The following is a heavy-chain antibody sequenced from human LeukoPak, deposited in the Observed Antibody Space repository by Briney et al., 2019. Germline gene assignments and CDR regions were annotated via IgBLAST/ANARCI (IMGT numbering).Heavy chain of an antibody. CDR2: IRSSDGAI. CDR1: GFTFRLYS. V-gene: IGHV3-48*02. Sequence: PGGSLRLSCAASGFTFRLYSMNWVRQAPGKGLEWVSYIRSSDGAIAYADSVKGRFTISRDDAKNSLYLQMNSLRDEDTAVYYCARGWITVGAYYDYWGQGTLVTVSS. J-gene: IGHJ4*02. CDR3: ARGWITVGAYYDY. D-gene: IGHD2-2*03.